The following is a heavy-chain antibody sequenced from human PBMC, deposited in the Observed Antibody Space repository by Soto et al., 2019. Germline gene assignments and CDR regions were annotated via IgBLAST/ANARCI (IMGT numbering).Heavy chain of an antibody. CDR2: IDAGNGNT. D-gene: IGHD3-3*01. V-gene: IGHV1-3*01. J-gene: IGHJ6*03. CDR1: GYTFTSYA. CDR3: ARESTSYYDFWSGGYYYYYMDV. Sequence: ASVKVSCKASGYTFTSYAMHWVRQAPGQRLEWMGWIDAGNGNTKYSQKFQGRVTITRDTSASTAYMELSSLRSEDTAVYYCARESTSYYDFWSGGYYYYYMDVWGKGTTVTVSS.